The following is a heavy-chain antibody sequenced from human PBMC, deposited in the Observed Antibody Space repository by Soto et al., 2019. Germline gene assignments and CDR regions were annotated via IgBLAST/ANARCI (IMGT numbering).Heavy chain of an antibody. CDR2: INASNGKT. D-gene: IGHD3-22*01. CDR1: GYTFTSHA. Sequence: GASVKVSCKTSGYTFTSHAMHWVRQAPGHTLEWMGWINASNGKTKYAQKFQGRVTITADESTSTVYMELSSLRSEDTAVYYCARTLVVRELDYYYYGMDVWGQGTTVTVSS. V-gene: IGHV1-3*01. J-gene: IGHJ6*02. CDR3: ARTLVVRELDYYYYGMDV.